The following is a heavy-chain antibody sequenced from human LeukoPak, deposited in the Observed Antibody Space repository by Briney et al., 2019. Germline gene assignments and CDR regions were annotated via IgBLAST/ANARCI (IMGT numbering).Heavy chain of an antibody. V-gene: IGHV1-18*01. J-gene: IGHJ4*02. CDR2: ISAYNGNT. D-gene: IGHD3-3*01. CDR1: GYTFTSYG. Sequence: ASVKVSCKASGYTFTSYGISWVRQAPGQGLEWMGWISAYNGNTNYAQKLQGRVTMTTDTSTSTAYMELSRLRSDDTAVYYCARTALRFLEWLSMIDYWGQGTLVTVSS. CDR3: ARTALRFLEWLSMIDY.